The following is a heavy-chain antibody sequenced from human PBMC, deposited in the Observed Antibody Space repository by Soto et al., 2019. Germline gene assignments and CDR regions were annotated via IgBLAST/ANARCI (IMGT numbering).Heavy chain of an antibody. D-gene: IGHD3-22*01. V-gene: IGHV5-51*01. CDR3: ARLSYYYDSSGYPDDYYFDY. Sequence: EVQLVQSGAEVKKPGESLKISCKGSGYSFTSYWIGWVRQMPGKGLEWMGIIYPGDSDTRYSPSFQGQVTISADKSISTAYLQWSSLKASDTAMYYCARLSYYYDSSGYPDDYYFDYWGQGTLVTVSS. J-gene: IGHJ4*02. CDR1: GYSFTSYW. CDR2: IYPGDSDT.